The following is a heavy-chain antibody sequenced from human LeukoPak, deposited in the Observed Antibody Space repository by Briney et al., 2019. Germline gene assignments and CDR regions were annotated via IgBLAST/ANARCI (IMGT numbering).Heavy chain of an antibody. CDR3: ARIYCSGGSCYRRHDAFDI. J-gene: IGHJ3*02. V-gene: IGHV4-38-2*02. Sequence: SETLSLTCTVSGYSISSGYYWGWIRQPPGKGLEWIGSINHSGSTYYNPSLKSRVTISVDTSKNQFSLKLSSVTAADTAVYYCARIYCSGGSCYRRHDAFDIWGQGTMVTVSS. D-gene: IGHD2-15*01. CDR1: GYSISSGYY. CDR2: INHSGST.